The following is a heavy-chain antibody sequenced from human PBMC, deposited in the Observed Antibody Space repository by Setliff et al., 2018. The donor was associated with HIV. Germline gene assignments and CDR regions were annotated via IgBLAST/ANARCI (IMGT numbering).Heavy chain of an antibody. CDR3: ARQRGGRVTIFGVSGGWFDP. J-gene: IGHJ5*02. CDR1: GGSVSSRGYY. CDR2: ILYGGNT. V-gene: IGHV4-39*01. Sequence: NPSETLSLTCTVSGGSVSSRGYYWGWIRQPPGKGPEWIANILYGGNTYYNPSLKSRVTISVDTSRNHFSLKLNSVTAADTAVYYCARQRGGRVTIFGVSGGWFDPWGQGTLVTVS. D-gene: IGHD3-3*01.